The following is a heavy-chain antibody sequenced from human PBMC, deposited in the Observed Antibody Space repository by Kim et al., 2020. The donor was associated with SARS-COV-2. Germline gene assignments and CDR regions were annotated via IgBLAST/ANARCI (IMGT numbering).Heavy chain of an antibody. CDR3: TTDSPEYYDILTGYLGYYYYYGMDV. J-gene: IGHJ6*02. D-gene: IGHD3-9*01. CDR2: IKSKTDGGTT. CDR1: GFTFSNAW. Sequence: GGSLRLSCAASGFTFSNAWMSWVRQAPGKGLEWVGRIKSKTDGGTTDYAEPVKGRFTISRDDSKNTLYLQMNSLKTEDTAVYYCTTDSPEYYDILTGYLGYYYYYGMDVWGQGTTVTVSS. V-gene: IGHV3-15*01.